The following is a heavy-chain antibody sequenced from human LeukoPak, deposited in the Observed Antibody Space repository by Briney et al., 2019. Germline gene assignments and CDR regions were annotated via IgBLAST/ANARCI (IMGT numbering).Heavy chain of an antibody. V-gene: IGHV3-23*01. CDR1: GITLSSYA. D-gene: IGHD1-1*01. CDR3: ARGGAVQLERPGYFDY. Sequence: GGSLRLSCAASGITLSSYAMSWVRQAPGKGLEWVSGISGSVGTTYSADPVKGRFTISRDNSKNTLYLQMNSLRAEDTAVYYCARGGAVQLERPGYFDYWGQGTLVTVSS. J-gene: IGHJ4*02. CDR2: ISGSVGTT.